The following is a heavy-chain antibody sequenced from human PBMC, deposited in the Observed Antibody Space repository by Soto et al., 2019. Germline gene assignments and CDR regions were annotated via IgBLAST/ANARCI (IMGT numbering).Heavy chain of an antibody. J-gene: IGHJ4*02. D-gene: IGHD4-17*01. CDR1: DDSFRGADYY. CDR3: ARGSYYGDYSY. Sequence: SETLSLPCTVSDDSFRGADYYWRWIRQPPGKGLEWIGYIYHNGSTYYNPSLKSRVTISVDRSKNQFSLKLSSVTAADTAVYYCARGSYYGDYSYWGQGTLVTVSS. V-gene: IGHV4-30-2*01. CDR2: IYHNGST.